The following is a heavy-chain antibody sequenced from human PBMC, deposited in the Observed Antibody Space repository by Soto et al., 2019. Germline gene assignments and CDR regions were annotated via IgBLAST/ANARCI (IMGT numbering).Heavy chain of an antibody. D-gene: IGHD3-9*01. V-gene: IGHV3-48*01. CDR3: ARWEIEQGVLLTGYYQSPSRQYFDY. CDR2: ISSSGATI. CDR1: GFIFSSYS. J-gene: IGHJ4*02. Sequence: GGSLRLSCAASGFIFSSYSMNWVRKAPGKGLEWVSYISSSGATIYYADSVKGRFTISRDKSISTAYLQWSSLKASDTAMYYCARWEIEQGVLLTGYYQSPSRQYFDYWGQGTLVTVSS.